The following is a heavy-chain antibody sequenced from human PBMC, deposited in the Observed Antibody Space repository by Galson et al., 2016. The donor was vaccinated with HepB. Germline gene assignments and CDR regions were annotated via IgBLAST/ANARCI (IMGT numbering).Heavy chain of an antibody. CDR1: GFTFKNYA. J-gene: IGHJ4*02. D-gene: IGHD3-9*01. CDR2: ISNDGSKK. Sequence: SLRLSCAASGFTFKNYAIHWVRQAPGKGLEWVAFISNDGSKKFYADSVKGRFTISRDNSKNTVYLQMNSLGVEDTAVYFCARAVILTGPFDNWGQGTLVTVSS. CDR3: ARAVILTGPFDN. V-gene: IGHV3-30*04.